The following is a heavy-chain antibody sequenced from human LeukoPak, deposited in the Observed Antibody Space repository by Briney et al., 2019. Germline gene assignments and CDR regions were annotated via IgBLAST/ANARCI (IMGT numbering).Heavy chain of an antibody. CDR1: GYTFTSYG. CDR3: ARDEVDSSGWPLDY. V-gene: IGHV1-18*01. Sequence: ASVTVSCTASGYTFTSYGISWVRQAPGQGLEWMGWISAYNGNTNYAQKLQGRVTMTTDTSTSTAYMELRSLRSDDTAVYYCARDEVDSSGWPLDYWGQGTLVTVSS. D-gene: IGHD6-19*01. CDR2: ISAYNGNT. J-gene: IGHJ4*02.